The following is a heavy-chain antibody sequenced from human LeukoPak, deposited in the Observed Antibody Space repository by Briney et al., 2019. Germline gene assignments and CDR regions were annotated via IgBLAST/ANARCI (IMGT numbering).Heavy chain of an antibody. CDR1: GGSISSGGYY. Sequence: SETLSLTCTVSGGSISSGGYYWSWIRQPPGKGLEWIGYIYHSGSTYYNPSLKSRVTISVDRSKNQFSLKLSSVTAADTAVYYCARAWGFLDSGGSFDYWGQGNLVTVSS. CDR3: ARAWGFLDSGGSFDY. CDR2: IYHSGST. J-gene: IGHJ4*02. V-gene: IGHV4-30-2*01. D-gene: IGHD3/OR15-3a*01.